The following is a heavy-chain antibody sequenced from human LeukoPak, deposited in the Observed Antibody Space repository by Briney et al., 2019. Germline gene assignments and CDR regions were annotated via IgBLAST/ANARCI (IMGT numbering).Heavy chain of an antibody. CDR2: INWNGETT. CDR1: GFSFDDYG. D-gene: IGHD3-10*01. CDR3: ARGGGSGSYYGPIDF. J-gene: IGHJ4*02. Sequence: GGSLRLSCAASGFSFDDYGMSWVRQAPGKGLEWVSGINWNGETTGYVDSVKGRFTISRDNAKNSLHLQMNSLRVGDTALYHCARGGGSGSYYGPIDFWGQGTLVTVSS. V-gene: IGHV3-20*01.